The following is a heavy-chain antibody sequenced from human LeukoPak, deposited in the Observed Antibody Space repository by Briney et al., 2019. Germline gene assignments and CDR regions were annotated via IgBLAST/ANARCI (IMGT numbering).Heavy chain of an antibody. CDR1: GFIFDNCG. V-gene: IGHV3-20*01. CDR3: ARMSSGSYYYNWFDS. Sequence: GGSLRLSCAVSGFIFDNCGMSWVRQVPGKGLEWVSGINWDGGSTDYADSVKGRFTISRDNAKNSLYLQMNSLRVEDTALYHCARMSSGSYYYNWFDSWGRGTLVAVSS. CDR2: INWDGGST. D-gene: IGHD3-10*01. J-gene: IGHJ5*01.